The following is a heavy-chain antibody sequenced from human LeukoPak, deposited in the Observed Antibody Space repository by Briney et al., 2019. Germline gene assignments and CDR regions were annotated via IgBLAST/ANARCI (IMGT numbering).Heavy chain of an antibody. CDR3: ARDGLTGSYHSFDS. CDR1: GFTFSSYS. CDR2: ISSSSSTI. V-gene: IGHV3-48*01. J-gene: IGHJ4*02. Sequence: PGGSLRLSCAASGFTFSSYSMNWVRQAPGKGLEWVSYISSSSSTIYYADSVKGRFTISRDNSKNTLYLQMNSLRAEDTAKYYCARDGLTGSYHSFDSWGQGTLVTVSS. D-gene: IGHD3-10*01.